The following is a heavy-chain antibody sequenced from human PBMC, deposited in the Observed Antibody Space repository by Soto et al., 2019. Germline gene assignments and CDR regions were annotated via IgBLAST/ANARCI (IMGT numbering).Heavy chain of an antibody. V-gene: IGHV3-30-3*01. CDR3: ARDFHPWNYGGPFDY. CDR2: ISYDGSNK. J-gene: IGHJ4*02. Sequence: QVQLVESGGGVVQPGRSLRLSCAASGFTFSSYAMHWVRQAPGKGLEWVAVISYDGSNKYYADSVKGRFTISRDNSKNTLYLQMNSLRAEDTAVYYCARDFHPWNYGGPFDYWGQGTLVTVSS. D-gene: IGHD1-7*01. CDR1: GFTFSSYA.